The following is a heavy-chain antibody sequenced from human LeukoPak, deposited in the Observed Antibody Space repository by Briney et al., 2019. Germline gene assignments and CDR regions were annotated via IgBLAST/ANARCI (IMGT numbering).Heavy chain of an antibody. Sequence: PGGSLRLSCAASGFTVSSDYMSWVRQAPGKGLEWVAAISGGGGTQYAGAVKGRFTVSRDISKNTLYLQMNSLRAEDTAVYYCAKDTDVGYWGQGTLVTVSS. CDR1: GFTVSSDY. CDR2: ISGGGGT. V-gene: IGHV3-53*01. J-gene: IGHJ4*02. CDR3: AKDTDVGY. D-gene: IGHD1-26*01.